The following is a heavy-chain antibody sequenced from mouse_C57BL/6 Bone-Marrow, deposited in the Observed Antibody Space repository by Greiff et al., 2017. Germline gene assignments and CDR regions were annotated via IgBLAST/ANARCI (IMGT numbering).Heavy chain of an antibody. D-gene: IGHD2-1*01. V-gene: IGHV1-9*01. CDR3: ARGYYGNSYYFDY. Sequence: LVASGAELMKPGAPVQLSCKATGYKFAGYWVEWGKKRPGHGLEWIGEILPGSGSPNYNEKFKGKATFTADTSSNTAYMQLSSLTTEDSAIYYCARGYYGNSYYFDYWGHGTTLTVSS. CDR1: GYKFAGYW. J-gene: IGHJ2*01. CDR2: ILPGSGSP.